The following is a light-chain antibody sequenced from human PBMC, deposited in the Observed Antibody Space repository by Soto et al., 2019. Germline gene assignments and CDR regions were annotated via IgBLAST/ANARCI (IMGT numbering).Light chain of an antibody. Sequence: DVLMTQSPLSLPVTLGQPASISCTSGQSFEYSDGKTYLNWFLQRPGQSPRRLIYKVSNRDSGVPDRFSGSGSGTDFTLTISSLQPEDVATYYCQKYNSAPPWTFGQGTKVDIK. V-gene: IGKV2-30*01. CDR3: QKYNSAPPWT. J-gene: IGKJ1*01. CDR1: QSFEYSDGKTY. CDR2: KVS.